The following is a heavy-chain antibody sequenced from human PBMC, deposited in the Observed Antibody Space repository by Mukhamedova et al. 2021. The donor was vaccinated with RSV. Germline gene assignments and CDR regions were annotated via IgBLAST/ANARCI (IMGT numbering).Heavy chain of an antibody. CDR2: IYTSGST. D-gene: IGHD3-10*01. Sequence: IRQSAGKGLEWIGRIYTSGSTNYNPSLKSRVTISVDTSKNQFSLKLSSVTAADTAVYYCARDGGLDYYGSGSSVAYYYGMDVWG. J-gene: IGHJ6*02. CDR3: ARDGGLDYYGSGSSVAYYYGMDV. V-gene: IGHV4-61*02.